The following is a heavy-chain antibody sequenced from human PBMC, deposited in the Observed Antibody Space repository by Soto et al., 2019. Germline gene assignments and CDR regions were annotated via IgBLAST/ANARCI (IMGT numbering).Heavy chain of an antibody. J-gene: IGHJ4*02. V-gene: IGHV1-18*01. D-gene: IGHD3-22*01. CDR1: GYTFTSYC. CDR2: ISAYNGNT. CDR3: ARDDHDYYDSSGYYGY. Sequence: ASVKVSCKASGYTFTSYCISWVRQAPGQGLEWMGWISAYNGNTNYAQKLQGRVTMTTDTSTSTAYMELRSLRSDDTAVYYCARDDHDYYDSSGYYGYWGQGTLVTVSS.